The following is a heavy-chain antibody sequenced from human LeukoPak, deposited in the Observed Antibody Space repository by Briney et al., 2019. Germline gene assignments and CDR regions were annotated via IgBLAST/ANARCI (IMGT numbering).Heavy chain of an antibody. J-gene: IGHJ4*02. CDR1: GGSVSSSSYY. CDR3: ARRARGSYFDY. Sequence: SETLSLTCTVSGGSVSSSSYYWSWIRQPPGEGLEWIGYIYYSGSTDYNPSLKSRVTISVDTSKNQFSLKLSSVTAADTAVYYCARRARGSYFDYWGQGTLVTVSS. CDR2: IYYSGST. V-gene: IGHV4-61*01. D-gene: IGHD1-26*01.